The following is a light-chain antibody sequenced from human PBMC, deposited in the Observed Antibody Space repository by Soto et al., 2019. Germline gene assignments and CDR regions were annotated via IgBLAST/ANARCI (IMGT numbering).Light chain of an antibody. Sequence: EVVMTQSPATLSVPPGERATLSCRASQTVSRNFAWYQQKPGQAPRPLIYDASNRATGIPARFSGSGSGTDFTLTISSLEPEDFAVYYCQQRSNWPPITFGQGTRLEI. CDR1: QTVSRN. V-gene: IGKV3-11*01. J-gene: IGKJ5*01. CDR3: QQRSNWPPIT. CDR2: DAS.